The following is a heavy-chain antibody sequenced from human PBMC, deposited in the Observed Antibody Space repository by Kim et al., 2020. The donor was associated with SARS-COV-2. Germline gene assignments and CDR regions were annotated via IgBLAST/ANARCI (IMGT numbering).Heavy chain of an antibody. J-gene: IGHJ4*02. CDR2: IKQDGSEK. Sequence: GGSLRLSCAASGFTFSSYWMSWVRQAPGKGLEWVANIKQDGSEKYYVDSVKGRFTISRDNAKNSLYLQMNSLRAEDTAVYYCARSRFPIGGIAAAGTFFDYWGQGTLVTVSS. V-gene: IGHV3-7*01. D-gene: IGHD6-13*01. CDR1: GFTFSSYW. CDR3: ARSRFPIGGIAAAGTFFDY.